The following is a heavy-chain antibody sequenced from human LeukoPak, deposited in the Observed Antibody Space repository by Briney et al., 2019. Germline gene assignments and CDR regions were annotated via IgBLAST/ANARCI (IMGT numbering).Heavy chain of an antibody. Sequence: EPSETLSLTCTVSGYSISSGYYWGWIRQSPGKGLEWIGSIYHSGRTYYNPSLKSRLTISLDTSKNQFSLKLSSVTAADTAVYYCTGKYYYDSSGYYYADYWGQGTLVTVSS. D-gene: IGHD3-22*01. V-gene: IGHV4-38-2*02. J-gene: IGHJ4*02. CDR2: IYHSGRT. CDR3: TGKYYYDSSGYYYADY. CDR1: GYSISSGYY.